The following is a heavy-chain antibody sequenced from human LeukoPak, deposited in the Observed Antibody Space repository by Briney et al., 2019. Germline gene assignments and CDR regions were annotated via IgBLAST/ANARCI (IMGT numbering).Heavy chain of an antibody. Sequence: SQTLSLTCTVSGGSISSGSYYWSWIRQPAGKGLEWIGRIYTSGSTHYNPSLKSRVTISVDTSNNQFSLKLSSVTAADTAVYYCARIRYFDWLSRFDDAFDIWGQGTMVTVSS. D-gene: IGHD3-9*01. CDR3: ARIRYFDWLSRFDDAFDI. CDR2: IYTSGST. V-gene: IGHV4-61*02. J-gene: IGHJ3*02. CDR1: GGSISSGSYY.